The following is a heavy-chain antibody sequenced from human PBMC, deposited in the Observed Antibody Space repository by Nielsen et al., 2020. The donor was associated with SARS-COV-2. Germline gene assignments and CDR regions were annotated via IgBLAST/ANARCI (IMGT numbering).Heavy chain of an antibody. V-gene: IGHV6-1*01. D-gene: IGHD2-15*01. J-gene: IGHJ3*02. CDR3: AISSGGSWWDDAFDI. Sequence: WIRQSPSRGLEWLGKTYYRSKWYNDYAVFVKSRITINPDTSKNQFSLQLNSVTPEDTAVYYCAISSGGSWWDDAFDIWGQGTMVTVSS. CDR2: TYYRSKWYN.